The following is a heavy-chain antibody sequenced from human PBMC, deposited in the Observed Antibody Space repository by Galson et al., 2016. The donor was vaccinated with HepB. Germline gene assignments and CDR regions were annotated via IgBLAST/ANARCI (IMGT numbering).Heavy chain of an antibody. Sequence: SVKVSCKASGYTFSNYGITWVRQAPGQGLEWMGWISAYSGNAKYARNFQGRVTMTIDTSTSTSDLELRSLTSDDTAVYYCARAGVDFLSGYSPNPDYFDYWGQGTLVTVSS. D-gene: IGHD3-3*01. CDR3: ARAGVDFLSGYSPNPDYFDY. CDR1: GYTFSNYG. CDR2: ISAYSGNA. J-gene: IGHJ4*02. V-gene: IGHV1-18*01.